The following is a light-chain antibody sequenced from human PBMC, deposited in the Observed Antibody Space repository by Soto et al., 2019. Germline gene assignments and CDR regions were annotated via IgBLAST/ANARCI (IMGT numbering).Light chain of an antibody. J-gene: IGLJ2*01. Sequence: QAVVTQPPSASGTPGQRVPISCSGSTSNIEKFYVYWYQQVPGTAPKLLIYRNNQRPSGVPDRVAGSKSGTSASLAISGLRSEDEAEYYCAAWDDSLRGVIFGGRTKLTVL. CDR2: RNN. CDR1: TSNIEKFY. V-gene: IGLV1-47*01. CDR3: AAWDDSLRGVI.